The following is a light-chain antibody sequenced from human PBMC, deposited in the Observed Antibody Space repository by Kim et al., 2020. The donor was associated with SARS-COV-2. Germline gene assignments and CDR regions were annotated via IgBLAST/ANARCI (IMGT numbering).Light chain of an antibody. Sequence: VPPGQSTSTPCSGERCGVKDASWYQQKPGQSPVLVIYQDTKRPSGIPGRFSGSNSGNTATLTISGTQAKDEADYYCQAWDTTTVVFGGGTKLTVL. CDR2: QDT. CDR1: RCGVKD. V-gene: IGLV3-1*01. J-gene: IGLJ2*01. CDR3: QAWDTTTVV.